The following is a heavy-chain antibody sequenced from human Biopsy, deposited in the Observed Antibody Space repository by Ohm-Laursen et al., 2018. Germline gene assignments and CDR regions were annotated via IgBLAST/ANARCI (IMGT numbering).Heavy chain of an antibody. V-gene: IGHV3-7*01. CDR3: ARDVRYLDF. CDR1: GFTFSNYW. CDR2: IKEDGSLI. J-gene: IGHJ2*01. Sequence: SLRLSCAASGFTFSNYWLSRVRQASGKGLEWIANIKEDGSLIYYLDSVKGRFTISRDNAKNSVYLQMHSLRTEDTGVYYCARDVRYLDFWGRGTLVTVSS.